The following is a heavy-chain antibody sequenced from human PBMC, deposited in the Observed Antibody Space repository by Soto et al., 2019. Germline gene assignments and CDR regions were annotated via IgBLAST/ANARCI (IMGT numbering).Heavy chain of an antibody. CDR2: ISAYNGNT. CDR1: GYTFTSYG. Sequence: GASVKVSCKASGYTFTSYGISWVRQAPGQGLEWMGWISAYNGNTNYAQKLQGRVTMTTDTSTSTAYMELRSLRSDDTAVYYCARDDGVPAAVSWFDPWGQGTLVTVSS. D-gene: IGHD2-2*01. V-gene: IGHV1-18*01. J-gene: IGHJ5*02. CDR3: ARDDGVPAAVSWFDP.